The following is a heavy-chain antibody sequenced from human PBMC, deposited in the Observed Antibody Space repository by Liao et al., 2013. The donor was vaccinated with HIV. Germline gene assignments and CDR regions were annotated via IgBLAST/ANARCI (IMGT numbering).Heavy chain of an antibody. Sequence: QLQLQESGPGLVKPSETLSLTCTVSGGSINSYYWSWIRQPAGKGLEWIGRIYSSGSTNYNPSLKSRVTMSVDTSKNQLSLKLSSVTAADTAVYFCARSGSYSQTPDYWGQGTLVTVSS. V-gene: IGHV4-4*07. D-gene: IGHD1-26*01. CDR2: IYSSGST. CDR1: GGSINSYY. CDR3: ARSGSYSQTPDY. J-gene: IGHJ4*02.